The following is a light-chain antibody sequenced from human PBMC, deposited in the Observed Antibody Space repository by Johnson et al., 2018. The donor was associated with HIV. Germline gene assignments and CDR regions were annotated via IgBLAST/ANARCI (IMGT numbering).Light chain of an antibody. CDR3: GTWVSSLSGV. CDR2: DNN. Sequence: QSVLTQPPSVSAAPGQKVTISCSGSSSNIGNNYVSWYQQLPGTAPKLLIYDNNKRPSGIPDRFSGSKSGTSATLGITGLQTGDEADYYCGTWVSSLSGVFGTRTKVTVL. J-gene: IGLJ1*01. CDR1: SSNIGNNY. V-gene: IGLV1-51*01.